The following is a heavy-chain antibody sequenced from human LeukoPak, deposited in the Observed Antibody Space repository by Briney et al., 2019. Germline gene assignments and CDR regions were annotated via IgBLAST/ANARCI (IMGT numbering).Heavy chain of an antibody. CDR2: IKQDGSEK. CDR3: ARAPGQLAYYYYYMDV. J-gene: IGHJ6*03. V-gene: IGHV3-7*01. CDR1: GFTFSSYA. D-gene: IGHD1-1*01. Sequence: GGSLRLSCAASGFTFSSYAMHWVRQAPGKGLEWVANIKQDGSEKYYVDSVKGRFTISRDNAKNSLYLQMNSLRAEDTAVYYCARAPGQLAYYYYYMDVWGKGTTVTVSS.